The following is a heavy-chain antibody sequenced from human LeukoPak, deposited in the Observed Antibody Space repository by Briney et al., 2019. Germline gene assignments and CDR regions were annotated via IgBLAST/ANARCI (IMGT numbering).Heavy chain of an antibody. J-gene: IGHJ4*02. CDR2: ISWNSGSI. CDR1: GFTFDDYA. Sequence: PGRSLRLSCAASGFTFDDYAMHWVRQAPGKGLEWVSGISWNSGSIGYADSVKGRFTISRDNAKNSLYLQMSSLRAEDTALYYCAKGAVVPAAIDYWGQGTLVTVSS. D-gene: IGHD2-2*02. CDR3: AKGAVVPAAIDY. V-gene: IGHV3-9*01.